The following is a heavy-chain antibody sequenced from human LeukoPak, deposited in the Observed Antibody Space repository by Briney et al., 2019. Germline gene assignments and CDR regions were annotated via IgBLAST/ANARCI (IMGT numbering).Heavy chain of an antibody. CDR3: ARGPVVVVSTYTYYYGMDV. V-gene: IGHV4-34*01. J-gene: IGHJ6*02. D-gene: IGHD2-15*01. CDR2: INHRGST. Sequence: PSETLSLTCAVYGGSFSGYYWRWIRQPPGKGLEWIGEINHRGSTNYNPSLKSRFTISVDTSKNQFSLKLSSVTAADTAVYYCARGPVVVVSTYTYYYGMDVWGQGTTVTVSS. CDR1: GGSFSGYY.